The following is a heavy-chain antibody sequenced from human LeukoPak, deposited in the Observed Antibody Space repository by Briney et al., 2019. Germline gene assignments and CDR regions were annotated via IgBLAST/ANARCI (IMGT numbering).Heavy chain of an antibody. CDR2: INPNSGGT. J-gene: IGHJ4*02. D-gene: IGHD3-22*01. CDR1: GYTFTDYY. V-gene: IGHV1-2*02. Sequence: ASVKVSCKASGYTFTDYYMHWVRQAPGQGLEWMGWINPNSGGTNYAQKFQGRVTMTRDTSISTAYMELSRLRSDDTAVYYCASPEPNYYDSSGYYFWGQGTLVTVSS. CDR3: ASPEPNYYDSSGYYF.